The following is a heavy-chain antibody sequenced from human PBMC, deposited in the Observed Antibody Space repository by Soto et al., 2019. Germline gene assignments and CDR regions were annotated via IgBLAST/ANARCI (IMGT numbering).Heavy chain of an antibody. CDR3: ARVYSGSYHHLRYFDY. CDR1: GGTFSSYA. J-gene: IGHJ4*02. V-gene: IGHV1-69*01. CDR2: IIPIFDTA. D-gene: IGHD1-26*01. Sequence: QVQLVQSGAEVKKPGSSVKVSCKASGGTFSSYAISWVRQAPGQGLEWMGGIIPIFDTANYAQKFQGRVTITADESTSTAYMELSRLRSEDTAVYYCARVYSGSYHHLRYFDYWGQGTLVTVSS.